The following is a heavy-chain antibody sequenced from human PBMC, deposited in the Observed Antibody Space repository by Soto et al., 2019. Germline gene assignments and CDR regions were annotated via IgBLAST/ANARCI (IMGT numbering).Heavy chain of an antibody. V-gene: IGHV3-23*01. D-gene: IGHD3-22*01. J-gene: IGHJ4*02. CDR2: IGDSGVST. Sequence: EVQLLESGGGLVQPGGSLRLSCAASGFTFSSYAMSWVRQAPGKGLEWVSAIGDSGVSTYHADSVKGRFTISRDNSKNTLFLQMNSLRAEDTAVYYCAKGSRGSYDSSNYDYFDNWGQGTLVTVSS. CDR1: GFTFSSYA. CDR3: AKGSRGSYDSSNYDYFDN.